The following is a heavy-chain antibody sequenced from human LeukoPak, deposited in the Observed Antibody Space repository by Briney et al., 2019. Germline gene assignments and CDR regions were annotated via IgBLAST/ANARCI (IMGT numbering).Heavy chain of an antibody. CDR2: ITDAGGGT. D-gene: IGHD2-15*01. V-gene: IGHV3-23*01. Sequence: GGSLRLPCAASGFTFSSYAMSWVRQAPGKGLEYVSIITDAGGGTYYADSVKGRFTISRDNSKNTLYLQMNSLRADDTGIYYCVRRAVASGSKYFDLWGQGTLVTVSS. J-gene: IGHJ4*02. CDR1: GFTFSSYA. CDR3: VRRAVASGSKYFDL.